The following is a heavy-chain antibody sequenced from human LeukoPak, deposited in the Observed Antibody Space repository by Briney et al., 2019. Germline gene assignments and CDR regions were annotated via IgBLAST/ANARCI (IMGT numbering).Heavy chain of an antibody. CDR3: ARVTYSIFDY. CDR2: LYHSGST. Sequence: SETLSLTCTVSGYSISSGYYWGWVRQPPGKGLEWIANLYHSGSTYYNPSLKSRVTISVDTSKNQFSLKLSSVTAADTAVYYCARVTYSIFDYWGQGTLVTVSS. J-gene: IGHJ4*02. CDR1: GYSISSGYY. D-gene: IGHD2-21*01. V-gene: IGHV4-38-2*02.